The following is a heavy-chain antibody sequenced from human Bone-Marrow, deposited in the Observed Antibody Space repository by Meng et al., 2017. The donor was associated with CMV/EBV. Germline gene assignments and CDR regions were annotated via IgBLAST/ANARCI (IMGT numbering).Heavy chain of an antibody. CDR2: ISSSSSYI. CDR1: GFTFSSYS. Sequence: GGPLRLPCAASGFTFSSYSMSWVRQAPGKGLEWVSSISSSSSYIYYADSVKGRFTISRDNAKNSLYLQMNSLRAEDTAVYYFARSMETYCSSTSCYTGFDSWDQGTLVTVSS. J-gene: IGHJ4*02. CDR3: ARSMETYCSSTSCYTGFDS. D-gene: IGHD2-2*02. V-gene: IGHV3-21*01.